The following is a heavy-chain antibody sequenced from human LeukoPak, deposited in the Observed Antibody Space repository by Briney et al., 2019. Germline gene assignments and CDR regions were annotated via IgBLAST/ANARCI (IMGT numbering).Heavy chain of an antibody. CDR1: GFSFSSYA. V-gene: IGHV3-30*04. CDR2: ISYDGSNE. J-gene: IGHJ5*02. D-gene: IGHD6-19*01. CDR3: ARDSSGSYNWFDP. Sequence: PGRSLRLSCAASGFSFSSYAMHWVRQAPGKGLEWMAVISYDGSNEYYPDSVKGRFTISRDNSKNTLYLQMNSLRAEDTAVYYCARDSSGSYNWFDPWGQGTLVTVSS.